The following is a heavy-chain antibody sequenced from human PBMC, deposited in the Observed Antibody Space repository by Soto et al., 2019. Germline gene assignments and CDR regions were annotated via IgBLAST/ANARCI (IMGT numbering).Heavy chain of an antibody. CDR1: GYTFTSYD. J-gene: IGHJ5*02. D-gene: IGHD4-17*01. Sequence: ASVKVSCKASGYTFTSYDINWVRQATGQGLEWMGWLNPNSGNTGCAQKFQGRVTMTRNTSISTAYMELSSLTSEDTAVYYCARMETNGDIVNWFDPWGQGTLVTVS. CDR3: ARMETNGDIVNWFDP. CDR2: LNPNSGNT. V-gene: IGHV1-8*01.